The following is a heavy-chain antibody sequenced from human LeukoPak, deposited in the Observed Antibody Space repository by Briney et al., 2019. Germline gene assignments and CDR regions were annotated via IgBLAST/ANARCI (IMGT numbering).Heavy chain of an antibody. CDR2: INAGNGNT. D-gene: IGHD3-22*01. CDR3: ARAPYQYDSSGYPTDY. Sequence: ASVKVSCKASGYTFTSYAMHWVRQAPGQRLEWMGWINAGNGNTKYSQKFQGRVTITRDTSASTAYMELSSLRSEDTAVYYCARAPYQYDSSGYPTDYWGQGTLVTVSS. CDR1: GYTFTSYA. V-gene: IGHV1-3*01. J-gene: IGHJ4*02.